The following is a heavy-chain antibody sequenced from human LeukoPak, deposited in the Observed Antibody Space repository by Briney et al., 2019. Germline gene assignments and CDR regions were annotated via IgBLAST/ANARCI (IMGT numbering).Heavy chain of an antibody. J-gene: IGHJ3*02. D-gene: IGHD2/OR15-2a*01. CDR2: VYYSGST. V-gene: IGHV4-39*07. CDR3: VRESRGYYGPDAFDI. Sequence: PSETLSLTCTVSGGSISSRDYYWGWIRQPPGKGLEWIGSVYYSGSTYYNPSLKSRVAISVDMSKNQVSLKLRSVTAADTAVFYCVRESRGYYGPDAFDIWGQGTMVTVSS. CDR1: GGSISSRDYY.